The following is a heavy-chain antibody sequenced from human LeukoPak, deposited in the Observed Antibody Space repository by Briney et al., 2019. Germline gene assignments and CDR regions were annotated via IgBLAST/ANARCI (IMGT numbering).Heavy chain of an antibody. CDR3: ARDGNDFWSRNAFDI. V-gene: IGHV1-69*13. CDR1: GGTFSSYA. CDR2: IIPIFGTA. D-gene: IGHD3-3*01. Sequence: ASVKVSCKASGGTFSSYAISWVRQAPGQGLEWVGGIIPIFGTANYAQKFQGRVTITADESTSTAYMELSSLRSEDTAVYYCARDGNDFWSRNAFDIWGQGTMVTVSS. J-gene: IGHJ3*02.